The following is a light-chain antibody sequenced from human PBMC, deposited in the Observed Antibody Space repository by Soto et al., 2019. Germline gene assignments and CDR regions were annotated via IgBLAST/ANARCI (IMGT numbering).Light chain of an antibody. CDR1: QGIGNG. CDR3: LRHNDYPIT. V-gene: IGKV1-17*01. Sequence: DIQMTQSPSSLAASVGDRVTITCRASQGIGNGLSWFQQKPGKAPKRLIYAAYTLQSGVTSRFSGSGSGTEFTLTISSLQPEDFATCYCLRHNDYPITFGQGTRLAIK. J-gene: IGKJ5*01. CDR2: AAY.